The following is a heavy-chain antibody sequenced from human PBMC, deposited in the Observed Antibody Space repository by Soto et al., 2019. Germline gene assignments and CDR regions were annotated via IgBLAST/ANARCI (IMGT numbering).Heavy chain of an antibody. D-gene: IGHD2-21*01. CDR1: GYDFFKYN. V-gene: IGHV1-46*01. Sequence: QVQLVQSGAEVKKPGASVKVSCKTSGYDFFKYNRHWVRQAPGQGLEWMGVINPNGGYTRHAQKFQDRVIMTRDTSSKIVYMALSGLTSADTAMYYCTRAYSDVVILPDVRPWFDLWGQGALVTVSS. CDR3: TRAYSDVVILPDVRPWFDL. J-gene: IGHJ4*02. CDR2: INPNGGYT.